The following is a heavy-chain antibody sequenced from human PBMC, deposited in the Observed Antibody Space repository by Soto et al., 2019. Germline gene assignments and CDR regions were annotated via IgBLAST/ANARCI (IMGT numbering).Heavy chain of an antibody. J-gene: IGHJ3*02. CDR1: GYPVTAYY. CDR2: INPATGAA. D-gene: IGHD3-3*01. CDR3: ARGGGVGVAGSAAFDM. V-gene: IGHV1-2*02. Sequence: QLHLVQSGAVVKKPGASVTVSCSASGYPVTAYYMHWVRQAPGRGLEWMGGINPATGAAKYTQTFPLRGHVTGDQAVRTVFLELSGLTSEDTAGFYCARGGGVGVAGSAAFDMWGQGTLVTVSS.